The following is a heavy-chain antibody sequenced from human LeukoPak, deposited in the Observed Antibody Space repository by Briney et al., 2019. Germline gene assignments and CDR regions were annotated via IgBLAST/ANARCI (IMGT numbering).Heavy chain of an antibody. CDR2: ISYDGSNK. CDR3: AKRLGRSSGYYCSYGMDV. CDR1: GFTFSSYG. D-gene: IGHD6-6*01. J-gene: IGHJ6*02. Sequence: GGCLRLSCASSGFTFSSYGMHCVRQARGKGLEGGAVISYDGSNKYYADSVKRRFTISGDNSKNTLYLQMNSLRAEDTAVYYCAKRLGRSSGYYCSYGMDVWGQGTTVTVSS. V-gene: IGHV3-30*18.